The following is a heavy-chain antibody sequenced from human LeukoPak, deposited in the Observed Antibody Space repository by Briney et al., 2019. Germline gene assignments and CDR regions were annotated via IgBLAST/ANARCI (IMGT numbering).Heavy chain of an antibody. CDR1: GGSISSGDYY. CDR3: ARGAKGDYGDYRADDAFDI. V-gene: IGHV4-30-4*01. Sequence: SQTLSLTCTVSGGSISSGDYYWSWIRQPPGKGLEWIGYIYYSGGTYYNPSLKSRVTISVDTSKNQFSLKLSSVTAADTAVYYCARGAKGDYGDYRADDAFDIWGQGTMVTVSS. CDR2: IYYSGGT. J-gene: IGHJ3*02. D-gene: IGHD4-17*01.